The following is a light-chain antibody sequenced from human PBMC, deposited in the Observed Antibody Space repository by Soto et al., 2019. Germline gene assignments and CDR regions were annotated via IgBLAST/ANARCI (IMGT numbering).Light chain of an antibody. CDR2: QDN. J-gene: IGLJ2*01. CDR1: KLGDKY. CDR3: QAWDSSTHVA. Sequence: SYELTQPPSVSVSPGQTASITCSGDKLGDKYASWYQQKPGQSPVLVIYQDNKRPSGIPERFSGSNSGNTATLTISGTQAMDEADFYCQAWDSSTHVAFGGGTKVTVL. V-gene: IGLV3-1*01.